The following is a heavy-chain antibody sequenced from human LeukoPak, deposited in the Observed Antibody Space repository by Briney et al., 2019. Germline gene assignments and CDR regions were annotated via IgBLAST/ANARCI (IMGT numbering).Heavy chain of an antibody. V-gene: IGHV1-2*02. D-gene: IGHD1-26*01. CDR3: AALGATMEGGVDP. CDR1: GYHFTHYH. CDR2: INVYSGAT. J-gene: IGHJ5*02. Sequence: ASVKVSRKVSGYHFTHYHLHWVRQAPGQGLEGMGRINVYSGATNYAQKVQGRVTMTRDTSISTAYMGLRRVTFYDRGVYYCAALGATMEGGVDPWGEGTQVTVSS.